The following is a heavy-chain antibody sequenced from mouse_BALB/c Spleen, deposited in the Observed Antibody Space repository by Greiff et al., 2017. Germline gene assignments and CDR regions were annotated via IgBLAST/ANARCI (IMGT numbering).Heavy chain of an antibody. CDR1: GFTFSSFG. CDR3: ARWDTGGNYVDY. CDR2: ISSGSSTI. V-gene: IGHV5-17*02. Sequence: EVKLQESGGGLVQPGGSRKLSCAASGFTFSSFGMHWVRQAPEKGLEWVAYISSGSSTIYYADTVKGRFTISRDNPKNTLFLQMTSLRSEDTAMYYCARWDTGGNYVDYWGQGTSVTVSS. J-gene: IGHJ4*01. D-gene: IGHD2-1*01.